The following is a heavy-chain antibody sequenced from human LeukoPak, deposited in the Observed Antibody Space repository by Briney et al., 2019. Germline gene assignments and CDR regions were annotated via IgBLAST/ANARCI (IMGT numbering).Heavy chain of an antibody. V-gene: IGHV3-7*01. CDR3: ARANYYDIRGYDY. D-gene: IGHD3-22*01. J-gene: IGHJ4*02. Sequence: DSVKGRFTISRDNAKNSLYLGMNSLRAEDTAVYYCARANYYDIRGYDYWGQGTLVTVSS.